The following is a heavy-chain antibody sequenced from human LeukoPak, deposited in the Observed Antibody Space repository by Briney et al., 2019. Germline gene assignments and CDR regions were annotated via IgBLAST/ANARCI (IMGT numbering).Heavy chain of an antibody. CDR1: GFTSSSYA. J-gene: IGHJ4*02. V-gene: IGHV3-23*01. CDR3: AKSRLVYYFDY. D-gene: IGHD3-16*01. Sequence: PGGSLRLSCAASGFTSSSYAMSWVRRAPGKGLEGVSAISGSGGSTYYADSVKGRFTISRDNSKNTLYLQMNSLRAEDTAVYYCAKSRLVYYFDYWGQGTLVTVSS. CDR2: ISGSGGST.